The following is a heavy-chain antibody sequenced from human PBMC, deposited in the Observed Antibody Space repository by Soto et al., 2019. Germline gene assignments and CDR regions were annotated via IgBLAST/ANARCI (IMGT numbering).Heavy chain of an antibody. CDR3: ARDGHDYGGNSYYYYGMDV. D-gene: IGHD4-17*01. Sequence: QVQLQESGPGLVKPSETLSLTCTVSGGSISSYYWSWIRQPPGKGLEWIGYIYYSGSTNYNPSRKSRVTISVDTYKNQFSLKQSSVTAADTAVYYCARDGHDYGGNSYYYYGMDVWGQGTTVTVSS. V-gene: IGHV4-59*01. CDR2: IYYSGST. J-gene: IGHJ6*02. CDR1: GGSISSYY.